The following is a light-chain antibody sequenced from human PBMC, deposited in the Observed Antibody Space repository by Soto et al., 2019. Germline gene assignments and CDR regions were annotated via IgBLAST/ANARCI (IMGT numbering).Light chain of an antibody. V-gene: IGLV1-44*01. Sequence: QSVLTQPPSASATPGQTVTISCSGASSNIGSYTVNWYQQLPGTAPKLLIFSNNQRPSGVPDRFSGSRSGTSASLYITGLQSEDEADFHCAAWDDSLGGLIFGGGTQLTVL. CDR2: SNN. J-gene: IGLJ2*01. CDR1: SSNIGSYT. CDR3: AAWDDSLGGLI.